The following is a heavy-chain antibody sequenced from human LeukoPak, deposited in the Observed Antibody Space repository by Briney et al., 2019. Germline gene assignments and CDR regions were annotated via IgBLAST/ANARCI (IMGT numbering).Heavy chain of an antibody. CDR3: ARDQSGGEWFSGAFDI. D-gene: IGHD3-3*01. CDR1: GGTFSSYA. J-gene: IGHJ3*02. V-gene: IGHV1-69*04. Sequence: SVKVSCKASGGTFSSYAISWVRQAPGQGLEWMGRIIPILGIANYAQKFQGRVTITADKSTSTAYMELSSLRSEDTAVYYCARDQSGGEWFSGAFDIWGQGTMVTVSS. CDR2: IIPILGIA.